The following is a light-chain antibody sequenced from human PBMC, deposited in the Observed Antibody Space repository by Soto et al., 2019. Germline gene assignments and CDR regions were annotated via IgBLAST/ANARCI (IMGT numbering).Light chain of an antibody. CDR2: DTS. CDR3: QQHNTVPLT. V-gene: IGKV1-33*01. J-gene: IGKJ4*01. CDR1: QDISKY. Sequence: DIGMTQSPSSLSASVGDRVIITCQASQDISKYLNWYQEKPGRVPKLLIYDTSNLQAGVPTRFSGGGSGTDFTFTISNLQPEDIATYYCQQHNTVPLTFGGGTKVEIK.